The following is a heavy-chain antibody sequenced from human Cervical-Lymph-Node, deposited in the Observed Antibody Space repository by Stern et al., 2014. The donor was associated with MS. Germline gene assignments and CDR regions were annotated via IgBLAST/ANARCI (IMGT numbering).Heavy chain of an antibody. CDR3: ARDFVDTAMITRSDYLDS. Sequence: VQLVESGSELTEPGASVKVSCKASGYTLTTYPMNWVRQAPGQGLEWMGWINTNTGNSTYAQGFTGRFVFSLDTSVSTAYLHISSLKAEDTAVYYCARDFVDTAMITRSDYLDSWGQGTLVTVSS. V-gene: IGHV7-4-1*02. D-gene: IGHD5-18*01. CDR1: GYTLTTYP. J-gene: IGHJ4*02. CDR2: INTNTGNS.